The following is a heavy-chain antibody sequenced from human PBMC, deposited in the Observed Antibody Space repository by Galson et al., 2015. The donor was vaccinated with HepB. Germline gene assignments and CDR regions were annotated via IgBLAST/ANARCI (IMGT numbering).Heavy chain of an antibody. J-gene: IGHJ6*02. Sequence: SETLSLTCTVSGGSISSYYWSWIRQPAGKGLEWIGRIYTSGSTNYNPSLKSRVTMSVDTSKNQFSLKLSSVTAADTAVYYCARDRHCSSTSCYYPKDYYYYYGMDVWGQGTTVTASS. CDR3: ARDRHCSSTSCYYPKDYYYYYGMDV. D-gene: IGHD2-2*01. CDR1: GGSISSYY. V-gene: IGHV4-4*07. CDR2: IYTSGST.